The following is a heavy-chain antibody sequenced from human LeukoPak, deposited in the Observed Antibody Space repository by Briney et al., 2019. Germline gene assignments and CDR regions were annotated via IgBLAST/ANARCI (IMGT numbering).Heavy chain of an antibody. D-gene: IGHD4-17*01. CDR1: GYSFTTYW. V-gene: IGHV5-51*01. CDR3: ARLGRWVTTATRYYYYGMDV. Sequence: GESLKISCKGSGYSFTTYWIGWVRQMPGKGLEWMGIIYPGDSDTTYSPSFQGQVTISADKSINTTYLQWSSLKASDTAMYYCARLGRWVTTATRYYYYGMDVWGQGTTVTVSS. J-gene: IGHJ6*02. CDR2: IYPGDSDT.